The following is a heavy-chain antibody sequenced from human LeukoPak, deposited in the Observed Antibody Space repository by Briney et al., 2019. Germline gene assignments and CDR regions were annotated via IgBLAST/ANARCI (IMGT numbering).Heavy chain of an antibody. CDR3: ARSSYRIRGATGAAFDI. D-gene: IGHD1-26*01. V-gene: IGHV4-34*01. Sequence: PSETLSLTCAVYGESLNGHYWSWIRQPPGKGLEWIGEGSDSGGTKFNPSLKSRVAISADTSKNQFSLKLSPVTAADTAVYYCARSSYRIRGATGAAFDIWGQGTMVTVSS. CDR1: GESLNGHY. J-gene: IGHJ3*02. CDR2: GSDSGGT.